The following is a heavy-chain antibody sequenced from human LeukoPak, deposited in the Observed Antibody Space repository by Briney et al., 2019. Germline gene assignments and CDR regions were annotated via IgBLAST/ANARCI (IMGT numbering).Heavy chain of an antibody. CDR3: AREHNIVMPTARTYYYYYMDV. J-gene: IGHJ6*03. CDR1: GGTFSDYY. CDR2: VVDGGRT. D-gene: IGHD5-12*01. Sequence: SETLSLTCTVYGGTFSDYYWSWIRQSPGLGLEWIGEVVDGGRTNYNPSLKSRVTITIDTSSNQFSLRLSSMTAADTAVYYCAREHNIVMPTARTYYYYYMDVWGKGTTVTVSS. V-gene: IGHV4-34*12.